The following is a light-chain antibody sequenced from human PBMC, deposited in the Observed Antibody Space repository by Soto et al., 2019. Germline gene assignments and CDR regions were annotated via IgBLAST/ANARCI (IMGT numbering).Light chain of an antibody. CDR1: SSDVGGYNY. Sequence: QSALTQPASVSGAPGQSITISCTGTSSDVGGYNYVSWYQQYPGKAPKLMIYDVSNRPSGVSNRFSGSKSGNTASLTISGLQAEDEAEYYCSSYTISNTLVFGSGTNVTVL. CDR3: SSYTISNTLV. CDR2: DVS. J-gene: IGLJ1*01. V-gene: IGLV2-14*01.